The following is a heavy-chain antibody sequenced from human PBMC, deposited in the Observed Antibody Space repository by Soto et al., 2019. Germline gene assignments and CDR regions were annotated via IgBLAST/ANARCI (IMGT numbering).Heavy chain of an antibody. D-gene: IGHD3-9*01. Sequence: SETPSLTCAVYGGSFSGYYWSWIRQPPGKGLEWIGEINHSGSTNYNPSLKSRVTISVDTSKNQFSLKLSSVTAADTAVYYCARVAQLRYFDWLTYYYGMDVWGQGTTVTVSS. CDR2: INHSGST. J-gene: IGHJ6*02. V-gene: IGHV4-34*01. CDR3: ARVAQLRYFDWLTYYYGMDV. CDR1: GGSFSGYY.